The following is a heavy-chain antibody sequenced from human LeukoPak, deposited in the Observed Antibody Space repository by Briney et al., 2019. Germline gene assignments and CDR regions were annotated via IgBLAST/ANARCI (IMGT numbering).Heavy chain of an antibody. CDR3: ARDRTRPYYYYYMDV. J-gene: IGHJ6*03. V-gene: IGHV3-30*04. D-gene: IGHD2-15*01. CDR1: GFTFSNYA. CDR2: ISYDGSNK. Sequence: GGSLRLSCAASGFTFSNYAMHWVRQAPGKGLEWVAVISYDGSNKYYADSVKGRFTISRDNSKNTLYLQMNSLRAEDTAVYYCARDRTRPYYYYYMDVWGKGTTVTVSS.